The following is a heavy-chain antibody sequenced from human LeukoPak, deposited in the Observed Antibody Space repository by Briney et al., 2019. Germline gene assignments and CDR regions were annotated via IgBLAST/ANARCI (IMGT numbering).Heavy chain of an antibody. D-gene: IGHD3-10*01. V-gene: IGHV1-2*02. J-gene: IGHJ4*02. CDR3: ARNPVRGVIIGGY. Sequence: ASVKVSCKASGYTFTGYYMHWVRQAPGQGLEWMGWINPNSGGTNFAQKFQGRVTMTRDTSISTAYMELSRLRSDDTAVYYCARNPVRGVIIGGYWGQGTLVTVSS. CDR2: INPNSGGT. CDR1: GYTFTGYY.